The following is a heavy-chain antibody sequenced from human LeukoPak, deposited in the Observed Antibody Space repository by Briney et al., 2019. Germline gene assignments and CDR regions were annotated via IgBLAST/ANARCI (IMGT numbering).Heavy chain of an antibody. D-gene: IGHD3-16*01. CDR2: TYYRSKWYN. V-gene: IGHV6-1*01. CDR1: GDSVSTNNGA. J-gene: IGHJ4*02. Sequence: SQTLSLTCGISGDSVSTNNGAWNWIRQSPSRGLEWLGRTYYRSKWYNDYAVSVKSRISINADTSKNQFSLQLNSVTPEDTAVYYCARGIQYNYGLFDYWCQGTQVTVSS. CDR3: ARGIQYNYGLFDY.